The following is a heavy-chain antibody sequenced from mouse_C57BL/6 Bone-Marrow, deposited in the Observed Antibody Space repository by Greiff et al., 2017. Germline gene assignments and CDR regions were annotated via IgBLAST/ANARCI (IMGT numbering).Heavy chain of an antibody. J-gene: IGHJ2*01. CDR2: ISDGCSYT. Sequence: EVKVVESGGGLVKPGGSLKLSCAASGFTFSSYAMSWVRQTPEKRLEWVATISDGCSYTYYPDNVKGRFTISRDNAKNNLYLQMSHLKSEDTAMYYCARERSNRVDYGGQGTTLTVSS. CDR1: GFTFSSYA. D-gene: IGHD2-5*01. V-gene: IGHV5-4*01. CDR3: ARERSNRVDY.